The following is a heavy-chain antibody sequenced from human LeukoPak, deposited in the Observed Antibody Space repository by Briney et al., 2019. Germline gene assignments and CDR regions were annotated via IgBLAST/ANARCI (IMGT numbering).Heavy chain of an antibody. V-gene: IGHV4-59*01. J-gene: IGHJ5*02. CDR2: IYYSGST. CDR3: ARETLRFDP. CDR1: GGSISSDY. Sequence: KASETLSLTCTVSGGSISSDYWSWIRQPPGKGLEWIGYIYYSGSTNYNPSLKSRVTISVDTSKNQFSLKLSSVTAADTAVYYCARETLRFDPWGQGTLVTVSS.